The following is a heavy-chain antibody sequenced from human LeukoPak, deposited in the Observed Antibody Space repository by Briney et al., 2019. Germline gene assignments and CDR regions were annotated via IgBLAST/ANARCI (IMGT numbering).Heavy chain of an antibody. D-gene: IGHD2-2*01. CDR2: IKSKTDGGTT. CDR1: GFIFRDYA. V-gene: IGHV3-15*01. Sequence: GGSLRLSCAASGFIFRDYAMTWVRQAPGKGLEWVGRIKSKTDGGTTDYAAPVKGRFTISRDYSKNTLYLQMNSLKTEDTAVYYCTTVVPAADFDYWGQGTLVTVSS. J-gene: IGHJ4*02. CDR3: TTVVPAADFDY.